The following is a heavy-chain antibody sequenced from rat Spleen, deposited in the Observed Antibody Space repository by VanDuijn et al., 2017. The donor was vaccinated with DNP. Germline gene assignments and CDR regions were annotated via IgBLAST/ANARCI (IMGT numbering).Heavy chain of an antibody. CDR2: ISYRGST. D-gene: IGHD1-4*01. CDR1: GYSITSNY. Sequence: EVQLQESGPGLVKPSQSLSLTCSVTGYSITSNYWGWIRKFPGNKMEWVGHISYRGSTTYNPALKSRISIIRDTSKNQLFLQVNSVTTEDTATYYCARWPGYNPPYAMDAWGQGTSVTVSS. CDR3: ARWPGYNPPYAMDA. V-gene: IGHV3-1*01. J-gene: IGHJ4*01.